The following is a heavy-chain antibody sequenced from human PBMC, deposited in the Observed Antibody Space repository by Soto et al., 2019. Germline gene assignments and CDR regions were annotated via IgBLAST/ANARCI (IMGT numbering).Heavy chain of an antibody. J-gene: IGHJ4*02. CDR2: ISPYKGNT. CDR1: GYTFSSIG. V-gene: IGHV1-18*01. CDR3: ARYIDASESYYTDY. D-gene: IGHD3-10*01. Sequence: GASVKVSCKASGYTFSSIGISWVRQAPGQGLEWMGWISPYKGNTHYAQGLQGRVTMTTATSTSTAYMELRSLKSDAAAVYYCARYIDASESYYTDYWGQGTLVTVSS.